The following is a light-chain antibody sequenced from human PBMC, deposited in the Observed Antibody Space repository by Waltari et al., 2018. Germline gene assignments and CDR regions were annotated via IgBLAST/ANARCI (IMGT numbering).Light chain of an antibody. CDR3: QTGGHGTWV. J-gene: IGLJ3*02. V-gene: IGLV4-69*01. CDR1: SGHSTNI. Sequence: QLVLTQSPSASASLGASVKLTCPLSSGHSTNIVPWPQQQPEKGPRFLMKVNSDGSHSKGDEIPDRFSGSSSGAERYLTISSVQSEDEADYYCQTGGHGTWVFGGGTKLTVL. CDR2: VNSDGSH.